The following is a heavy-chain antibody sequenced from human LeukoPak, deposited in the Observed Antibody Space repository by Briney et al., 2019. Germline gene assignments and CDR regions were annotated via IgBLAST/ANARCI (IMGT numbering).Heavy chain of an antibody. CDR2: ISSSSSSII. J-gene: IGHJ4*02. V-gene: IGHV3-48*01. CDR3: ARDGSNFDY. CDR1: GFTFSSYT. D-gene: IGHD5-12*01. Sequence: GGSLRLSCAASGFTFSSYTKSWVRQAPGKGLEWVSYISSSSSSIIYYADSVKGRFTISRDNAKNSLYLQMNSLRVEDTAVYYCARDGSNFDYWGQGTVVTVSS.